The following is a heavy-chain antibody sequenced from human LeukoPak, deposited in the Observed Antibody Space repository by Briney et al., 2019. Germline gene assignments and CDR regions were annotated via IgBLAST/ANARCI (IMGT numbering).Heavy chain of an antibody. CDR3: ARDLYDILTGYYPYYFDC. Sequence: SGGSLRLSCAASGFTFSSYWMSWVRQAPGKGLEWGANIKQDGSEKYYVDSVKGRFTISRDNAKNSLYLQMNSLRAEDTAVYYCARDLYDILTGYYPYYFDCWGQGTLVTVSS. CDR1: GFTFSSYW. CDR2: IKQDGSEK. V-gene: IGHV3-7*01. J-gene: IGHJ4*02. D-gene: IGHD3-9*01.